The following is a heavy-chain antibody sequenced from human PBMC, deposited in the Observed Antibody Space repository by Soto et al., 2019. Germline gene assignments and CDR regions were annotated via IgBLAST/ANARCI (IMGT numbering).Heavy chain of an antibody. Sequence: GASVKVSCKASGGTFSSYAISWVRQAPGQGLEWMGGIIPIFGTANYAQKFQGRVTITADESTSTAYMELSSLRSDDTAVYYCATTGGDCTKGVCYDYWGQGTLVTVSS. V-gene: IGHV1-69*13. J-gene: IGHJ4*02. CDR2: IIPIFGTA. D-gene: IGHD2-8*01. CDR1: GGTFSSYA. CDR3: ATTGGDCTKGVCYDY.